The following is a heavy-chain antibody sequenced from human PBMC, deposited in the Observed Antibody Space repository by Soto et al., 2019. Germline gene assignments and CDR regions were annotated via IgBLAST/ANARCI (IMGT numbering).Heavy chain of an antibody. CDR3: VTESPHFDY. CDR2: ISGSGGST. Sequence: PGGSLRLSCAASGFTFSSQAMSWVRQAPGKGLEWVSAISGSGGSTYYADSVKGRFTISRDNSKNTLWLQMNSLRAEDTALYCCVTESPHFDYWGQGTLVTVSS. J-gene: IGHJ4*02. V-gene: IGHV3-23*01. CDR1: GFTFSSQA.